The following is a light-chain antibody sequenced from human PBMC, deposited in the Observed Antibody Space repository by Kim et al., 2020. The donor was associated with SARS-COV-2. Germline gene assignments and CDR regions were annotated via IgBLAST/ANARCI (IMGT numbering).Light chain of an antibody. V-gene: IGKV3-20*01. CDR2: GTS. Sequence: LSPGERATLSCRASQSVSSNYLAWYQQKPGQAPRLLIYGTSSRATGIPDRFSGSGSGTDLTLTISRLEPEDFAVYYCQQYGNSLTFGGGTKVDIK. J-gene: IGKJ4*01. CDR3: QQYGNSLT. CDR1: QSVSSNY.